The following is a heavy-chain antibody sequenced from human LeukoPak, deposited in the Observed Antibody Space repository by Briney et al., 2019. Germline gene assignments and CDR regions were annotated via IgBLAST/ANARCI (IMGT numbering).Heavy chain of an antibody. J-gene: IGHJ5*02. D-gene: IGHD2-2*01. CDR1: GYTFTGYY. V-gene: IGHV1-2*02. CDR3: ASGLVVVPAASPFDP. Sequence: ESVKASCKASGYTFTGYYMHCVRQAPGQRLEWMGWSNPNSGGTNDAQKFQGGVTMTRDTSISTAYMELSRMRSDDKAVHYCASGLVVVPAASPFDPWGQGTLVTVSS. CDR2: SNPNSGGT.